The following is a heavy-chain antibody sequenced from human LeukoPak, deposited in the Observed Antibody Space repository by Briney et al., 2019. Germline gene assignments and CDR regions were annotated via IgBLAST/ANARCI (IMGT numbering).Heavy chain of an antibody. V-gene: IGHV4-34*01. CDR2: INHSGST. CDR3: ARRGIAAARSRYFDY. CDR1: GGSFSGYY. D-gene: IGHD6-13*01. Sequence: SETLSLTCAVYGGSFSGYYWSWIRQPPGKGLECIGEINHSGSTNYNPSLKSRVTISVDTSKNQFSLKLSSVTAADTAVYYCARRGIAAARSRYFDYWGQGTLVTVSS. J-gene: IGHJ4*02.